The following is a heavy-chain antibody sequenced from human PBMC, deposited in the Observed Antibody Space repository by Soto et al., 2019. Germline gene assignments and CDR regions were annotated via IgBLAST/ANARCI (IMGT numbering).Heavy chain of an antibody. D-gene: IGHD6-6*01. V-gene: IGHV4-34*01. CDR2: INHSGST. J-gene: IGHJ6*03. CDR1: GGSFSGYY. CDR3: ARGYSLEYSSQERTIAHYYYYRDV. Sequence: SETLSLTCAVYGGSFSGYYWSWIRQPPGKGLEWIGEINHSGSTNYNPSLKSRVTISVDTSKNQFSLKLSSVTAADTAVYYCARGYSLEYSSQERTIAHYYYYRDVWGKGTTVTVSS.